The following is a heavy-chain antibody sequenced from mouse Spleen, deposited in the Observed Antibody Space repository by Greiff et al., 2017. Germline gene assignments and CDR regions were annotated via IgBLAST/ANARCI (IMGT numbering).Heavy chain of an antibody. D-gene: IGHD6-1*01. Sequence: VQLQQSGAELVRPGASVTLSCKASSYTFTDYEMHWVKQTPVHGLEWIGAIDPETGGTAYNQKFKGKAILTADKSSSTAYMELRSLTSEDSAVYYCTTSSWFAYWGQGTLVTVSA. V-gene: IGHV1-15*01. CDR3: TTSSWFAY. CDR2: IDPETGGT. CDR1: SYTFTDYE. J-gene: IGHJ3*01.